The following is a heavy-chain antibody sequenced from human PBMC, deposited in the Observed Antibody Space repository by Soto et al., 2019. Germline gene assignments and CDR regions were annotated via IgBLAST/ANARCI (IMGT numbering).Heavy chain of an antibody. Sequence: EVQLVESGGGLVKPGGSLRLSCAASGFTFSSYSMNWVRQAPGKGLEWVSSISSSSSYIYYAGSVKGRFTISRDNAKNSLYLQMNSLRAEDTAVYYCAKGKGDVVVPAAMPRYYYYYMDVWGKGTTVTVSS. CDR3: AKGKGDVVVPAAMPRYYYYYMDV. V-gene: IGHV3-21*01. D-gene: IGHD2-2*01. J-gene: IGHJ6*03. CDR1: GFTFSSYS. CDR2: ISSSSSYI.